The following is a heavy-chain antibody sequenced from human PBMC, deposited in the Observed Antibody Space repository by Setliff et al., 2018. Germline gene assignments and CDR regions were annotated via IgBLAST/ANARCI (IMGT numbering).Heavy chain of an antibody. V-gene: IGHV3-7*01. Sequence: GESLTISCAASGFSFRDSWMSWVRQAPGKGLEWVANINHDGIEKYYVDSVKGRFTISRDNAKNSPYLQMNSLRAEDTAVYYCVRGGEGRDDSNSGSWGQGTLVTVSS. CDR1: GFSFRDSW. CDR2: INHDGIEK. CDR3: VRGGEGRDDSNSGS. J-gene: IGHJ5*02. D-gene: IGHD2-21*02.